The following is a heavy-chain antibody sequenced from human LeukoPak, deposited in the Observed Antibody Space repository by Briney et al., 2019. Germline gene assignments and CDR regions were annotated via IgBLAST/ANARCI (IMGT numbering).Heavy chain of an antibody. Sequence: SGTLSLTCAVSGGSISSSNWWSWVRQPPGKGLEWIGEIYHSGSTNYNPSLKSRVTMSLDKSKNQFSLKLISVTAADTAVYYCARDRYYDPDAFDIWGQGTMVTVSS. CDR2: IYHSGST. CDR1: GGSISSSNW. D-gene: IGHD3-22*01. CDR3: ARDRYYDPDAFDI. V-gene: IGHV4-4*02. J-gene: IGHJ3*02.